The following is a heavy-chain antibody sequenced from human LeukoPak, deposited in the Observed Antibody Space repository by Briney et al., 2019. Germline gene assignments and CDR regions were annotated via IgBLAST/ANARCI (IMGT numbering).Heavy chain of an antibody. J-gene: IGHJ4*02. V-gene: IGHV4-34*01. D-gene: IGHD2-15*01. CDR2: INHSGST. Sequence: PSETLSLTCAVYGGSFSGYYWSWIRQPPGKGLEWIGEINHSGSTNYNPSLKSRVTISVDTSKHQFSLKLSSVTAADTAVYYCARGPYCRGGSCSIGLSNLYYFDYWGQGTLVTVSS. CDR3: ARGPYCRGGSCSIGLSNLYYFDY. CDR1: GGSFSGYY.